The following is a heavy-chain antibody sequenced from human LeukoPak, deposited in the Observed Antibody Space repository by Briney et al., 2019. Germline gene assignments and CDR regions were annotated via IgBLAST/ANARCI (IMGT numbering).Heavy chain of an antibody. CDR1: GGTFSSYA. CDR3: ARVFEEWLRLRGYYYYYMDV. V-gene: IGHV1-69*06. CDR2: IIPTFGTA. Sequence: SVKVSCKASGGTFSSYAISWVRQAPGQGLEWMGGIIPTFGTANYAQKFQGRVTITADKSTSTAYMELSSLRSEDTAVYYCARVFEEWLRLRGYYYYYMDVWGKGTTVTVSS. J-gene: IGHJ6*03. D-gene: IGHD5-12*01.